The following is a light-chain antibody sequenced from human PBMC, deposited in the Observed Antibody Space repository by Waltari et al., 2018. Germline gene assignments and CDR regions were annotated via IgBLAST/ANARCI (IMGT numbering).Light chain of an antibody. CDR1: QRLSSY. CDR3: QQYNSYPFT. J-gene: IGKJ3*01. V-gene: IGKV1-5*03. Sequence: DIQMTQSPSTLSASVGARVTIICRASQRLSSYLAWYQQKPGKAPKLLIYKTSSLETGVPSSFSGTGSGTEFTLTISSLQTEDIATYYCQQYNSYPFTFGPGTKVDIK. CDR2: KTS.